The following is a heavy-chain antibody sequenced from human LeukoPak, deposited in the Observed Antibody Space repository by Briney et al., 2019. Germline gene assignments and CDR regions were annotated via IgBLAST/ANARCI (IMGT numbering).Heavy chain of an antibody. CDR1: GFTFSSYT. CDR3: AVLQSGTPTH. CDR2: ISSGNDYI. J-gene: IGHJ4*02. V-gene: IGHV3-21*01. D-gene: IGHD3-10*01. Sequence: GGSLRLSCAASGFTFSSYTMIWVRQAPGKGLEWVSSISSGNDYIYDADSVRGRFTISKDNAKDSLYLQMNSVRAEDTAVYYCAVLQSGTPTHWGQGTLVTVSS.